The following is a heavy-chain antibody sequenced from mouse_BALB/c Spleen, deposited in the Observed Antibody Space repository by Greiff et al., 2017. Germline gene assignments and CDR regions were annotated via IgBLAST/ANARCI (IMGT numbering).Heavy chain of an antibody. V-gene: IGHV5-4*02. J-gene: IGHJ4*01. CDR3: ARGLLWLRRNYAMDY. D-gene: IGHD2-9*01. Sequence: DVKLVESGGGLVKPGGSLKLSCAASGFTFSDYYMYWVRQTPEKRLEWVATISDGGSYTYYPDSVKGRFTISRDNAKNNLYLQMSSLKSEDTAMYYCARGLLWLRRNYAMDYWGQGTSVTVSS. CDR2: ISDGGSYT. CDR1: GFTFSDYY.